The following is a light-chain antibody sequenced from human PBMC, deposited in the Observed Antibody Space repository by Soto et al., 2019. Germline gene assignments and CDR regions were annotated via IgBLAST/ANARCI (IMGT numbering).Light chain of an antibody. J-gene: IGLJ1*01. V-gene: IGLV1-40*01. CDR3: QSNDNGLSGADV. CDR1: SSNIGAGYD. Sequence: QSVLTQPPSVSGAPGQSVTISCTGSSSNIGAGYDVNWYQQLPETAPKLLIFGDSNRPSGVPDRFSGSKSGTSASLVITGIQADDEADYYCQSNDNGLSGADVFGTGTKVTVL. CDR2: GDS.